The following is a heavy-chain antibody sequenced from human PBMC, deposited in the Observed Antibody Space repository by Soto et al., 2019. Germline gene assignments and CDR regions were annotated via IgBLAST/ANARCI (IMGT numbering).Heavy chain of an antibody. V-gene: IGHV3-33*01. CDR2: IWYDEGTE. D-gene: IGHD2-2*03. CDR3: ARGWIMSIGPEF. J-gene: IGHJ4*02. CDR1: GFTFSSYG. Sequence: QVQLVESGGGVVQPGRSLRLSCVASGFTFSSYGMHWVRQAPGKGLEWVALIWYDEGTEYYADSVKGRFTISRDNSKNTLYLQMNSLRVEDTAVYYCARGWIMSIGPEFWGPGTLVTVSS.